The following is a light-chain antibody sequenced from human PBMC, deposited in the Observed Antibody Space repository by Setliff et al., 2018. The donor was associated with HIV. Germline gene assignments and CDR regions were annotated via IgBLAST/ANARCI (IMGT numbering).Light chain of an antibody. J-gene: IGLJ1*01. CDR2: YDS. CDR3: QVWDSSSDHPV. CDR1: NIGSKS. V-gene: IGLV3-21*04. Sequence: SYELTQPPSVSVAPGKTARTTCGGNNIGSKSVHWYQQKPGQAPVLVIYYDSDRPSGIPERFSGSNSGNTATLTISRVEAGDEADYYCQVWDSSSDHPVFGTGTRSPS.